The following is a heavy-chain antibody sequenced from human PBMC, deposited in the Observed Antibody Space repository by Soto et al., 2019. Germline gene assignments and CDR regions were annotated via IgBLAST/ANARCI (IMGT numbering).Heavy chain of an antibody. CDR3: AKEEWSGRNYYGMEV. Sequence: PGGSLRLSCAASGFTFRSYTMSWVRQAPGTGLEWVSTISGNGGTTYYADAVKGRFTISRDNSKNTVYLQMSSLRAEDTAIYYCAKEEWSGRNYYGMEVWGHGTTVTVSS. CDR1: GFTFRSYT. J-gene: IGHJ6*02. D-gene: IGHD3-3*01. CDR2: ISGNGGTT. V-gene: IGHV3-23*01.